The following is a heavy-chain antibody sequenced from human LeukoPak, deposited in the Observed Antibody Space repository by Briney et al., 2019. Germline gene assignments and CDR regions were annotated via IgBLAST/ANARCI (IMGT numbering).Heavy chain of an antibody. Sequence: SVKVSCKASGGTFSSYAISWVRQAPGQGLEWMGGIIPIFGTANYAQTFQGRVTITADESTSTAYMELSSLRSEDTAVYYCARVLYRCSSTSCYVMMGEAFDPWGQGTLVTVSS. CDR3: ARVLYRCSSTSCYVMMGEAFDP. V-gene: IGHV1-69*19. CDR2: IIPIFGTA. CDR1: GGTFSSYA. D-gene: IGHD2-2*01. J-gene: IGHJ5*02.